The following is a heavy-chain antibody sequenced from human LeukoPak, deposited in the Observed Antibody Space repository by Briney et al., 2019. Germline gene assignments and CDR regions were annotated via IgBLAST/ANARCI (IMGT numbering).Heavy chain of an antibody. J-gene: IGHJ4*02. V-gene: IGHV4-59*01. CDR2: IYYSGST. CDR3: AIGSRQLYFFDY. Sequence: SETLSLTCALSLGSIRSYYGSSIRQPPGQGLEWIGYIYYSGSTKYNPSLKSRVTISVDASKTQFALKLNSVTAADTAVYYCAIGSRQLYFFDYWGQGTLVTVSS. D-gene: IGHD1-1*01. CDR1: LGSIRSYY.